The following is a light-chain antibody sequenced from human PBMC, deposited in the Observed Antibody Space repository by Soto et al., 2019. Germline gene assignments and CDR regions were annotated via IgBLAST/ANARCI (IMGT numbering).Light chain of an antibody. CDR2: EVN. CDR1: SSDVGSYNY. J-gene: IGLJ1*01. CDR3: SSYAGSNKSV. Sequence: QSALTQPPSASGSPGQSVTISCTGTSSDVGSYNYVSWYQQHPGKAPKLMIYEVNKRPSGVPDRFSGSKSGKTASLTVSGLQAEDEADYYCSSYAGSNKSVFGTGTKLTVL. V-gene: IGLV2-8*01.